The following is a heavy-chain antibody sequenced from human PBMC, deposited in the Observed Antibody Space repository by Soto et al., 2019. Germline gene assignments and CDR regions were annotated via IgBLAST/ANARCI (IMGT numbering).Heavy chain of an antibody. Sequence: GASVKVSCKTSGYTFSNYGITWVRQAPGQPLEWLGWISLYSDGTNYAQKFQGRVTMTTDTSTTTAYMELRSLRSDDTAVYYCARVVLGGEDWFGPWGQGTLVTVSS. CDR1: GYTFSNYG. CDR2: ISLYSDGT. J-gene: IGHJ5*02. CDR3: ARVVLGGEDWFGP. D-gene: IGHD2-2*01. V-gene: IGHV1-18*01.